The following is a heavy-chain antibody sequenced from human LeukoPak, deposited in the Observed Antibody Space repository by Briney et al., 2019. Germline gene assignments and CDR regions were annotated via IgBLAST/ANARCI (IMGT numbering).Heavy chain of an antibody. J-gene: IGHJ5*02. CDR1: VYTFTNYD. CDR2: MNPNSGNT. CDR3: ASGSASGSHRTS. Sequence: ASVTVSCTSSVYTFTNYDINWVRQAIGQGLELMGWMNPNSGNTGYAQKFQGRVTMTRNTSIGTAYMELSSLTSEDTAVYFCASGSASGSHRTSWGQGTLVTVSS. V-gene: IGHV1-8*01. D-gene: IGHD3-10*01.